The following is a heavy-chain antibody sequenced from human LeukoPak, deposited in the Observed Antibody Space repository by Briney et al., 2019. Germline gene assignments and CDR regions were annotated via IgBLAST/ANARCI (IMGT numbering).Heavy chain of an antibody. Sequence: ASVKVSCKASGYTFTRYYMHWVRQAPGQGLEWLGIINPSGGSTSYAQKFQGRVTMTRDTCTSTVYMELSSLRSEDTAVYYCAREDIVATMGGYYYYGMDVWGQGTTVTVSS. CDR1: GYTFTRYY. V-gene: IGHV1-46*01. J-gene: IGHJ6*02. D-gene: IGHD5-12*01. CDR3: AREDIVATMGGYYYYGMDV. CDR2: INPSGGST.